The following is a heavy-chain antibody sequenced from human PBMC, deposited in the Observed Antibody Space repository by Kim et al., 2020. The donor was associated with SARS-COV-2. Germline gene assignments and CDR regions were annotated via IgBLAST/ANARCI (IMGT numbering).Heavy chain of an antibody. J-gene: IGHJ3*02. CDR1: GFTFSSDA. CDR2: ISGDGGST. CDR3: AKVYYDILTGLGAFDI. Sequence: GGSLRLSCAASGFTFSSDAMSWVRQAPGKGLEWVSAISGDGGSTYYADSVKGRFTISRDNSKNTLYLQMNSLRAEDTAVYYCAKVYYDILTGLGAFDIWGQGTMVTVSS. D-gene: IGHD3-9*01. V-gene: IGHV3-23*01.